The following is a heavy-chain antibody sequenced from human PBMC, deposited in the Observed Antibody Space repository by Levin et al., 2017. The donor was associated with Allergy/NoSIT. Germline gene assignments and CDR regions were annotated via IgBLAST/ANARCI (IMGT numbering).Heavy chain of an antibody. CDR1: GFTFSNAW. D-gene: IGHD1-26*01. Sequence: PGGSLRLSCAASGFTFSNAWMSWVRQAPGKGLEWVGRIKSKTDGGTTDYAAPVKGRFTISRDDSKNTLYLQMNSLKTEDTAVYYCTTEDISGSYWGGFGGMDVWGQGTTVTVSS. CDR3: TTEDISGSYWGGFGGMDV. J-gene: IGHJ6*02. V-gene: IGHV3-15*01. CDR2: IKSKTDGGTT.